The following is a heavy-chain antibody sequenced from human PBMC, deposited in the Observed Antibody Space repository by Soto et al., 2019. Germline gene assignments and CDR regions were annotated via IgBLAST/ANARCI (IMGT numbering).Heavy chain of an antibody. CDR2: ISWDSDTI. D-gene: IGHD6-19*01. J-gene: IGHJ4*02. CDR3: AKASSGHQLNYFDY. V-gene: IGHV3-9*01. Sequence: PGGSLRLSCAASGFTFDDYAVHWVRQAPGKGLEWVSNISWDSDTIGYADSVKGRFTISRDNAENSLYLQMNSLRAEDPALYYCAKASSGHQLNYFDYWGQGTLVTVSS. CDR1: GFTFDDYA.